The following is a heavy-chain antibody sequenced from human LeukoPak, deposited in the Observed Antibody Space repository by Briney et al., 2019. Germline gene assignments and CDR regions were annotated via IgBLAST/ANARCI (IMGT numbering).Heavy chain of an antibody. J-gene: IGHJ4*02. CDR3: ARAGYYYYGSGSYYNLDY. Sequence: AASVTVSCTASGGTFSSYAISWVRQAPGQGLEWMGGIIPIFGTANYAQKFQGRVTITADESTSTAYMELSSLRSEDTAVYYCARAGYYYYGSGSYYNLDYWGQGTLVTVSS. D-gene: IGHD3-10*01. CDR2: IIPIFGTA. V-gene: IGHV1-69*13. CDR1: GGTFSSYA.